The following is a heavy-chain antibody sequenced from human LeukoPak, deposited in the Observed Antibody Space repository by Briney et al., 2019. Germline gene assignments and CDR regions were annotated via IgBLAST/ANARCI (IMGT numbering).Heavy chain of an antibody. CDR1: GFTFSSYE. V-gene: IGHV3-48*03. CDR3: ARDALVVGSYYSRYFDY. J-gene: IGHJ4*02. D-gene: IGHD1-26*01. Sequence: PGGSLRLSCAASGFTFSSYEMNWVRQAPGKGLEWASYISSSGSTIYYADSVKGRFTISRDNAKNSLYLQMNSLRAEDTAVYYCARDALVVGSYYSRYFDYWGQGTLVTVSS. CDR2: ISSSGSTI.